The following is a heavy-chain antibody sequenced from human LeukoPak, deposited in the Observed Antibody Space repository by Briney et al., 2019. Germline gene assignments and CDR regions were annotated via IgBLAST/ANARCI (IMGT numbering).Heavy chain of an antibody. D-gene: IGHD1-1*01. V-gene: IGHV4-4*07. J-gene: IGHJ6*03. Sequence: PSETLSLTCTVSGGSISSYYWSWIRQPAGKGLEWIGRIYTSGSTNYNPSLKSRVTMSVDTSKNQFSLKPSSVTAADTADYYCARLLPRTGTTAYYFHNDMDVWGKGTTVTISS. CDR1: GGSISSYY. CDR2: IYTSGST. CDR3: ARLLPRTGTTAYYFHNDMDV.